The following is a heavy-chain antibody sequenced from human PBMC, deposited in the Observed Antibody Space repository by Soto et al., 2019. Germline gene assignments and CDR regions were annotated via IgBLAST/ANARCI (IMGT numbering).Heavy chain of an antibody. V-gene: IGHV3-21*06. CDR3: AGDPLYFGEIGYFDY. J-gene: IGHJ4*02. CDR2: IDSSSSFI. D-gene: IGHD3-10*01. CDR1: GFTFSSHA. Sequence: EVQLVESGGSLVKPGGSLRLSCAASGFTFSSHAMNWVRQAPGKGLEWISSIDSSSSFIYYADSVKGRFTISRDNAKNSVFLHMSSLRADDTAVYYCAGDPLYFGEIGYFDYWGQGALVTVSS.